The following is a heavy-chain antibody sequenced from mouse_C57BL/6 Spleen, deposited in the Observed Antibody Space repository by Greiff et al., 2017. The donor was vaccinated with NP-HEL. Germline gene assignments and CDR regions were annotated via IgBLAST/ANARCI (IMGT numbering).Heavy chain of an antibody. CDR3: ARRAYYFAMDY. J-gene: IGHJ4*01. V-gene: IGHV1-69*01. Sequence: QVQLQQPGAELVMPGASVKLSCKASGYTFTSYWMHWVKQRPGQGLEWIGEIDPSDSYTNYNQKFKGKSTLTVDKSSSTAYMHLSSLSSEDSAVYYCARRAYYFAMDYWGQGTSVTVAS. CDR1: GYTFTSYW. CDR2: IDPSDSYT.